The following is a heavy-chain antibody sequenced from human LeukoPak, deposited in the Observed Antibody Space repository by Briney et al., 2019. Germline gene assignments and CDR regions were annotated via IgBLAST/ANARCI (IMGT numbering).Heavy chain of an antibody. D-gene: IGHD2-21*02. CDR3: ARATDAIFDWFDS. V-gene: IGHV4-30-4*01. CDR1: GGSVSGGNYF. J-gene: IGHJ5*01. CDR2: MYYSGST. Sequence: LSLTCTVSGGSVSGGNYFWTWIRQPPGQGLEWIGYMYYSGSTYYNPSLKSRVIISVDPSKNQLTVKLTSVSAADTAMYYCARATDAIFDWFDSWGQGTLVTVSS.